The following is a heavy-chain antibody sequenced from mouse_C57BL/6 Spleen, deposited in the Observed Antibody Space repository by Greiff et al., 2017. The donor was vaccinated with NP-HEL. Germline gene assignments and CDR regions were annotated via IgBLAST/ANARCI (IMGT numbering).Heavy chain of an antibody. D-gene: IGHD3-2*02. V-gene: IGHV1-64*01. J-gene: IGHJ3*01. Sequence: QVQLQQPGAELVKPGASVKLSCKASGYTFTSYWMHWVKQRPGQGLEWIGMIHPNSGSTNYNEKFKSKATLTVDKSSSTAYMQLSSLTSEDSAVYYCARRDSSGYGAWFAYWGQGTLVTVSA. CDR2: IHPNSGST. CDR3: ARRDSSGYGAWFAY. CDR1: GYTFTSYW.